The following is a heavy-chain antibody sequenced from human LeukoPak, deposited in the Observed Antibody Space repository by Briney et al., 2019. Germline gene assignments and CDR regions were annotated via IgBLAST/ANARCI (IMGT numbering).Heavy chain of an antibody. CDR1: GFTVSSNY. D-gene: IGHD2-2*02. Sequence: GGSLRLSCAASGFTVSSNYMSWVRQAPGKGLEWVSVIYSGGSTYYADSVKGRFTISRDNSKNTLYLQMNSLRAEDTAVYYCARVLYRDGPRFDPWGQGTLVTVSS. V-gene: IGHV3-66*01. CDR3: ARVLYRDGPRFDP. J-gene: IGHJ5*02. CDR2: IYSGGST.